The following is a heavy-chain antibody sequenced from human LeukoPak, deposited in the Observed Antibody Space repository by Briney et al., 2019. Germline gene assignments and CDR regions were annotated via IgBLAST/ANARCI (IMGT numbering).Heavy chain of an antibody. CDR1: GFTFSSYG. D-gene: IGHD2-8*01. J-gene: IGHJ5*02. V-gene: IGHV3-30*02. CDR3: ARDFGYCTNGVCYTVFDH. Sequence: PGGSLRLSCAASGFTFSSYGMHWVRQAPGKGLEWVAFIRYDGSNKYYADSVKGRFTISRDNSKNTLYLQMNSLGVEDTAVYFCARDFGYCTNGVCYTVFDHWGQGTLVTVSS. CDR2: IRYDGSNK.